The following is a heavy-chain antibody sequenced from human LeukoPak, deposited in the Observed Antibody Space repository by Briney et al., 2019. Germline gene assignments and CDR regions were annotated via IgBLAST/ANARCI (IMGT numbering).Heavy chain of an antibody. CDR2: IYYSGST. J-gene: IGHJ6*03. V-gene: IGHV4-39*07. CDR1: GGSISSSSYY. Sequence: PSETLSLTCTVSGGSISSSSYYWGWIRQPPGKGLEWIGSIYYSGSTYYNPSLKSRVTISVDTSKNQFSLKLSSVTAADTAVYYCARDASAAGPRRRYYYMDVWGKGTTVTVSS. CDR3: ARDASAAGPRRRYYYMDV. D-gene: IGHD6-13*01.